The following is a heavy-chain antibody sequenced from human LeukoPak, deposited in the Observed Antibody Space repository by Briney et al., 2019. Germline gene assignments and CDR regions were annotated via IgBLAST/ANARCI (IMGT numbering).Heavy chain of an antibody. Sequence: ASVKVSCKASGYTFSDYYLRWVRQAPGQGLEWMGGIIPIFGTANYAQKFLGRVTITTDESTSTAYMELSSLRSEDTAVYYCASGKYCSSTSCYFYYDSSGHAYWGQGTLVTVSS. D-gene: IGHD2-2*01. V-gene: IGHV1-69*05. CDR3: ASGKYCSSTSCYFYYDSSGHAY. CDR2: IIPIFGTA. J-gene: IGHJ4*02. CDR1: GYTFSDYY.